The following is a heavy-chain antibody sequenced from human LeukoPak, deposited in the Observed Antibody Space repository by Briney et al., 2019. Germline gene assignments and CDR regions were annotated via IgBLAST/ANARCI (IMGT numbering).Heavy chain of an antibody. CDR1: GFTFSSYG. CDR3: AKAKAESEGLQDY. V-gene: IGHV3-30*02. J-gene: IGHJ4*02. Sequence: GGSLRLSCAASGFTFSSYGMHWVRQAPGKGLEWVAFIRYDGSNKYYADSVKGRFTISRDNSKNTLYLQMNSLRAEDTAVYYCAKAKAESEGLQDYWGQGTLVTVSS. D-gene: IGHD5-24*01. CDR2: IRYDGSNK.